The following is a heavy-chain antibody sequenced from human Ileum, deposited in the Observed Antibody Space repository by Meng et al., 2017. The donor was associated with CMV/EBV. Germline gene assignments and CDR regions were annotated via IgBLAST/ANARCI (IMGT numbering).Heavy chain of an antibody. CDR2: IYHGGST. D-gene: IGHD3-3*01. CDR1: GDSITSFY. V-gene: IGHV4-4*07. Sequence: QVALTGAGPGLFEPSETLSLTCTVSGDSITSFYWSWIRQPAGKALEWIGRIYHGGSTNYNPSLKSRVTLSVDTSKNQFSMRLTSVTAADTAVYFCAREVDVDGAVPQKGGYYYDYWGQGILVTVSS. CDR3: AREVDVDGAVPQKGGYYYDY. J-gene: IGHJ4*02.